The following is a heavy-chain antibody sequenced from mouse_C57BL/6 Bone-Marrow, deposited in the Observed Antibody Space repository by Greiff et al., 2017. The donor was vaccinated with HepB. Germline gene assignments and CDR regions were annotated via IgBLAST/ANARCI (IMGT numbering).Heavy chain of an antibody. V-gene: IGHV5-16*01. CDR1: GFTFSDYY. J-gene: IGHJ3*01. CDR2: INYDGSST. Sequence: EVHLVESEGGLVQPGSSMKLSCTASGFTFSDYYMAWVRQVPEKGLEWVANINYDGSSTYYLDSLKSRFIISRDNAKNILYMQMSSLKSEDTATYYCGTGGFAYWGQGTLVTVSA. CDR3: GTGGFAY. D-gene: IGHD4-1*01.